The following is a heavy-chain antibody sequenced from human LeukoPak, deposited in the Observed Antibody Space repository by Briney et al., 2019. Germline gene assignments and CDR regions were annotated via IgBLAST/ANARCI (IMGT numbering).Heavy chain of an antibody. CDR3: ARVSQFVAFDI. D-gene: IGHD3-10*01. CDR2: VSGDGGRT. Sequence: PGGSLRLSCDASGFPFSSYGMSWVRQAPGKGLEWVSAVSGDGGRTYYAASVRGRFTISRDNAKNSLYLQMNSLRAEDTAVYYCARVSQFVAFDIWGQGTMVTVSS. CDR1: GFPFSSYG. J-gene: IGHJ3*02. V-gene: IGHV3-23*01.